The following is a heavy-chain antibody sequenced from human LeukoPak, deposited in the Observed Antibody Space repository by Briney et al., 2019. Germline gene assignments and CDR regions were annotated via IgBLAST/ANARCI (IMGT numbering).Heavy chain of an antibody. V-gene: IGHV3-30*03. CDR2: ISYDGSNK. CDR1: GFTFSSYS. J-gene: IGHJ4*02. Sequence: GGSLRLSCAASGFTFSSYSMNWVRQAPGKGLEWVAVISYDGSNKYYADSVKGRSTISRDNSKNTLYLQMNSLRAEDTAVYYCARGAQFDYWGQGTLVTVSS. CDR3: ARGAQFDY.